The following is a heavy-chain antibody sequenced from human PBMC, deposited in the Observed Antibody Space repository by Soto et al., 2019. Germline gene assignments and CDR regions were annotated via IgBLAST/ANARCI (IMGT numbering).Heavy chain of an antibody. V-gene: IGHV3-30*18. CDR2: ISYDGSNK. J-gene: IGHJ4*02. Sequence: QVQLLESGGGVVQHGRSLRLSCAASGFTFSSYGMHWFRQAPGKGLEWVAVISYDGSNKYYADSVKGRFTISRDNSKNTLYLQMNSLRAEDTAVYYGAKDFSEGDYYFDYCGQGTLVTVSS. CDR3: AKDFSEGDYYFDY. D-gene: IGHD3-16*01. CDR1: GFTFSSYG.